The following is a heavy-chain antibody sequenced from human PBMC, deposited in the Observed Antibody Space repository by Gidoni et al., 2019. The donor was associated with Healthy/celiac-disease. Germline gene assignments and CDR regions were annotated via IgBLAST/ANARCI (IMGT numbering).Heavy chain of an antibody. D-gene: IGHD1-1*01. Sequence: EVQLVASGGGLVPPARSLTLSCPASGFTFGDYSMSWVRRGPGKGVEGGGLIRSKAYGGKKKDAADGKGRITIAREDSKSNAYRQMNSLKTEDKAVYYCTSLKLERAGFDYWGQGTLVNVSS. J-gene: IGHJ4*02. CDR1: GFTFGDYS. CDR2: IRSKAYGGKK. V-gene: IGHV3-49*04. CDR3: TSLKLERAGFDY.